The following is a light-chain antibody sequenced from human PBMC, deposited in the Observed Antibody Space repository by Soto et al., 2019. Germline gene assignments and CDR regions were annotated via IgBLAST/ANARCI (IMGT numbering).Light chain of an antibody. CDR2: GAS. J-gene: IGKJ1*01. V-gene: IGKV3-20*01. Sequence: ENAMTQSPATLAVSPRERATLSCRASQSVSINLAWYQQKPGQAPRLLIYGASSRATGIPDRFSGSGSGTDFTLTISRLEPEDFAVYYCQQYGSLSWTFGQGTKVDIK. CDR1: QSVSIN. CDR3: QQYGSLSWT.